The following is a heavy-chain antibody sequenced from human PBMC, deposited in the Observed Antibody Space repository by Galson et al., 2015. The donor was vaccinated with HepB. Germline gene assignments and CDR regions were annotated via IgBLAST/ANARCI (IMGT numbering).Heavy chain of an antibody. CDR1: GFTVRTNS. V-gene: IGHV3-66*02. D-gene: IGHD1-26*01. Sequence: SLRLSCAASGFTVRTNSMSWVRQAPGKGLEWVSVFYSGGSKYYADSLKGRFTISRVDSKNTLYLHMNSLRPEDTAVYYCATERSTSGSYYFGNWGQGTLVTVSS. J-gene: IGHJ4*02. CDR2: FYSGGSK. CDR3: ATERSTSGSYYFGN.